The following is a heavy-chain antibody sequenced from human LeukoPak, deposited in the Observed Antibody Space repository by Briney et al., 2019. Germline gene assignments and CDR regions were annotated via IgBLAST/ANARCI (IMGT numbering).Heavy chain of an antibody. J-gene: IGHJ4*02. Sequence: ASVKVSCKASRYTFTGYYMHWVRQAPGQGLEWMGWINPNNGDTNYAQKFQGRVTMTRDTSITTAYMELSRLTSDDTALYYCARTYYFGSGTYYDYWGQGTLVTVSS. V-gene: IGHV1-2*02. CDR3: ARTYYFGSGTYYDY. CDR1: RYTFTGYY. CDR2: INPNNGDT. D-gene: IGHD3-10*01.